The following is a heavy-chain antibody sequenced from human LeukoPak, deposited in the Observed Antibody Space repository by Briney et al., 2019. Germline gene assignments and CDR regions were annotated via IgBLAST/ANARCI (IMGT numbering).Heavy chain of an antibody. CDR2: ISFDGTNK. J-gene: IGHJ4*02. CDR1: GFTFSSYA. V-gene: IGHV3-30*04. CDR3: ARGGGTTDSAWYGYYFDH. D-gene: IGHD6-19*01. Sequence: GGSLRLSCAVSGFTFSSYAMHWVRHAPGKGLEWVAVISFDGTNKYYAASVKGRFTMSRDNSKNTLYVQMNSLRPEDTAVYYCARGGGTTDSAWYGYYFDHWGQGTLVTVCS.